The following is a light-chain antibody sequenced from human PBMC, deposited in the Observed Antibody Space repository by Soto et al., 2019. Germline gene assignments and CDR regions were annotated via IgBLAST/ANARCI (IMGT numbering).Light chain of an antibody. Sequence: EIVLTQYPATLSLSPGERVTLSCRASQSVSSTYLAWYQQQPGQAPRLLIYGSSNRATGIPDRFSGSGSGTDFTLTISRLEPEDFAVYYCQQYGSSSWTFGQGTKVDIK. CDR2: GSS. V-gene: IGKV3-20*01. CDR1: QSVSSTY. CDR3: QQYGSSSWT. J-gene: IGKJ1*01.